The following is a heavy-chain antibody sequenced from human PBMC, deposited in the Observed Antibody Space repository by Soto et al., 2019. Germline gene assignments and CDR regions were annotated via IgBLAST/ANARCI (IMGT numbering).Heavy chain of an antibody. D-gene: IGHD2-21*02. J-gene: IGHJ4*02. CDR1: GYTFTTFG. V-gene: IGHV1-18*04. Sequence: QVQLVQSGGEVKKPGASVKVACKASGYTFTTFGITWVRQVPGQGLEWLGWISTSTGNTNYAQNLQGRVTLTTDTSTRTAYVELRSLTSDDTAVYYCARSPRVIVTAKGTLDFWGQGTLITVSS. CDR2: ISTSTGNT. CDR3: ARSPRVIVTAKGTLDF.